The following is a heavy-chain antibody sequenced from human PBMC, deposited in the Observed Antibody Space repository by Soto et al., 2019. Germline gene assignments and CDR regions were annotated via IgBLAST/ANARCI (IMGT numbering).Heavy chain of an antibody. D-gene: IGHD3-22*01. Sequence: EVQLVESGGGLVKPGGSLRLSCAASGFTFSSYSMNWVRQAPGKGLEWVSSISSSSSYIYYADSVKGRFTISRDNAKNSLYLQMNSLRAEDTAVYYCARDLYYYDSSGYYGSWGQGTLVTVSS. CDR2: ISSSSSYI. V-gene: IGHV3-21*01. CDR1: GFTFSSYS. CDR3: ARDLYYYDSSGYYGS. J-gene: IGHJ5*02.